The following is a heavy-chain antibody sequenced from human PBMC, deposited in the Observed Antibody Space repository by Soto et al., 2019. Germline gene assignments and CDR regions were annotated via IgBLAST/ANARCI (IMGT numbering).Heavy chain of an antibody. V-gene: IGHV3-49*03. CDR1: GFTFGDYA. CDR2: IRSKAYGGTT. CDR3: ARDPRLYTYYYGSGRDFAAYYFDY. D-gene: IGHD3-10*01. Sequence: GGSLRLSCTASGFTFGDYAMSWFRQAPGKGLEWVGFIRSKAYGGTTEYAASVKGRFTISRDDSKSIAYLQMNSLRAEDTAVYYCARDPRLYTYYYGSGRDFAAYYFDYWGQGTLVTVSS. J-gene: IGHJ4*02.